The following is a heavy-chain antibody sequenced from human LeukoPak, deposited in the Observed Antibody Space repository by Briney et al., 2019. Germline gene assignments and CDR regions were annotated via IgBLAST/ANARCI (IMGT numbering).Heavy chain of an antibody. Sequence: ASVKVSCKASGYTFTSYGISWVRQAPGQGLEWMGWISAYNGNTNYAQKLQGRVTMTTDTSTSTAYMELRSLRSDDTAVYYCARDLSPWRATPSGYWGQGTLVTVSS. CDR2: ISAYNGNT. CDR3: ARDLSPWRATPSGY. CDR1: GYTFTSYG. V-gene: IGHV1-18*01. D-gene: IGHD1-26*01. J-gene: IGHJ4*02.